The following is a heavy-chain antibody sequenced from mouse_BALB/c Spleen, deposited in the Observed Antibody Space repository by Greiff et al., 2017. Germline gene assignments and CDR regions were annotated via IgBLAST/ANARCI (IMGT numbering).Heavy chain of an antibody. CDR1: GFTFSSFG. CDR2: ISSGSSTI. V-gene: IGHV5-17*02. CDR3: ARHGYDDWYFDV. J-gene: IGHJ1*01. D-gene: IGHD2-2*01. Sequence: EVMLVESGGGLVQPGGSRKLSCAASGFTFSSFGMHWVRQAPEKGLEWVAYISSGSSTIYYADTVKGRFTISRDNPKNTLFLQMTSLRSEDTAMYYCARHGYDDWYFDVWGAGTTVTVSS.